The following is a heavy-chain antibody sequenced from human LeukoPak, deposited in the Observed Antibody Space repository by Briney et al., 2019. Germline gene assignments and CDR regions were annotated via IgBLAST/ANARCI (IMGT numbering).Heavy chain of an antibody. D-gene: IGHD5-12*01. Sequence: ASVKVSCKTSGSTFTGYYMHWVRQAPGQGLEWMGWINPNSGGTNYAQKFQGRVTMTRDTSISTAYMELSRLRSDDTAMYYCAKGSRNSAYDALHYWGQGNLVTVSS. J-gene: IGHJ4*02. CDR2: INPNSGGT. CDR1: GSTFTGYY. V-gene: IGHV1-2*02. CDR3: AKGSRNSAYDALHY.